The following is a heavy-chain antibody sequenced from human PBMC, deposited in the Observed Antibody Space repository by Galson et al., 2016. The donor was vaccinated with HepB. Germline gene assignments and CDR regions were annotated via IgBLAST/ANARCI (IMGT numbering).Heavy chain of an antibody. Sequence: SLRLSCAASGFTFRNYWMNWVRQAPGKGLEWVSRLVSDGSSATYADSVKGRFTSSRDNARKPFYLQMNSLRAEDTAVYYCARGDGTGYHQAPDYWGQGTLVTVSS. CDR3: ARGDGTGYHQAPDY. J-gene: IGHJ4*02. D-gene: IGHD3-10*01. CDR2: LVSDGSSA. CDR1: GFTFRNYW. V-gene: IGHV3-74*01.